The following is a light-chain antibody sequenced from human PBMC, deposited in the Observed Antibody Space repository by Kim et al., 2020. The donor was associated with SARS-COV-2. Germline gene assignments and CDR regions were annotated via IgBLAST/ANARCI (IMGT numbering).Light chain of an antibody. Sequence: QRVTISCTGSSSNIGTGYDVHWYQHLPGTAPKLLIYGNNNRPSGVPDRFSGSKSGTSASLAITGLQAEDEGDYYCQSYDNILSGSLFGGGTQLTVL. CDR2: GNN. CDR1: SSNIGTGYD. CDR3: QSYDNILSGSL. J-gene: IGLJ2*01. V-gene: IGLV1-40*01.